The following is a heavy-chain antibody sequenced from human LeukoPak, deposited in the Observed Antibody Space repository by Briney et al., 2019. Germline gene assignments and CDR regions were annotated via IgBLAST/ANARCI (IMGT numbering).Heavy chain of an antibody. CDR3: AKAPPGNPPL. CDR2: ISSSSSYI. CDR1: GFTFSSYS. D-gene: IGHD4-23*01. V-gene: IGHV3-21*01. J-gene: IGHJ3*01. Sequence: GGSLRPSCAASGFTFSSYSMNWVRQAPGKGLEWVSSISSSSSYIYYADSVKGRFTISRDNSKNTLYLQVNSLRAEDTAVYYCAKAPPGNPPLWGQGTMVTVSS.